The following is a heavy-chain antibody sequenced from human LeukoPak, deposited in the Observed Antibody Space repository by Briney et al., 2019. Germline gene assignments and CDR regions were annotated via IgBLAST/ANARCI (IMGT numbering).Heavy chain of an antibody. J-gene: IGHJ4*02. CDR2: IIPILGIA. D-gene: IGHD4-17*01. V-gene: IGHV1-69*04. CDR1: GYTFTSYA. CDR3: ARLMTTVTTPSMDY. Sequence: ASVKVSCKASGYTFTSYAISWVRQAPGQGLEWMGRIIPILGIANYAQKFQGRVTITADKSTSTAYMELSSLRSEDTAVYYCARLMTTVTTPSMDYWGQGTLVTVSS.